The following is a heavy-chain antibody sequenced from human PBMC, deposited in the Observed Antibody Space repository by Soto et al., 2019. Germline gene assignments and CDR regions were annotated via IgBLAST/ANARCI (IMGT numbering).Heavy chain of an antibody. CDR1: GYTFTSYG. CDR2: ISAYNGNT. CDR3: ARAAHIVVVTAPADY. Sequence: ASVKVSCKASGYTFTSYGISWVRQAPGQGLEWMGWISAYNGNTNYAQKLQGRVTMTTDTSTSTAYMELRSLRSDDTAVYYCARAAHIVVVTAPADYWGQGTLVTVSS. V-gene: IGHV1-18*01. D-gene: IGHD2-21*02. J-gene: IGHJ4*02.